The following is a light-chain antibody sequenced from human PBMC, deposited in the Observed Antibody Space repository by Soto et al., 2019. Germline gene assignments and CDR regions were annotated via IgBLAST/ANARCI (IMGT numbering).Light chain of an antibody. CDR2: DAS. CDR1: QSVSTY. CDR3: QQRSDWPPIT. V-gene: IGKV3-11*01. J-gene: IGKJ5*01. Sequence: EVVLTQSPDTLSLSPGDRATLSCRASQSVSTYLAWYQQNPGQAPRLLIYDASNRATGIPARFSGSGSGTDFTLTISSLEPEDFAGYYCQQRSDWPPITFGQGTRLDI.